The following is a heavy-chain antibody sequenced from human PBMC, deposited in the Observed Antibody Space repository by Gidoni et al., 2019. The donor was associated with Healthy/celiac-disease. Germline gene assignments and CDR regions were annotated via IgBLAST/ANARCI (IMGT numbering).Heavy chain of an antibody. CDR1: GCSLSRSRYY. CDR3: ARPQAVAGRKKDGAFDI. V-gene: IGHV4-39*01. CDR2: SYYSGST. Sequence: QLQLQESRPGLVKPSETLSLTCTVSGCSLSRSRYYWGWIRQPPGKGLEWIGSSYYSGSTYYNPSLKSRVTISVDTSKNQFSLKLSSVTAADTAVYYCARPQAVAGRKKDGAFDIWGQGTMVTVSS. J-gene: IGHJ3*02. D-gene: IGHD6-19*01.